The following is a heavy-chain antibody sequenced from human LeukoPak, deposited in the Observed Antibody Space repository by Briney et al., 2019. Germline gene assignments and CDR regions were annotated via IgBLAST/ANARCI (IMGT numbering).Heavy chain of an antibody. CDR3: AREDRFLEAPDAFDI. CDR2: IYYSGST. D-gene: IGHD3-3*01. V-gene: IGHV4-39*07. CDR1: GGSISSSSYY. J-gene: IGHJ3*02. Sequence: PSETLSLTCTVSGGSISSSSYYWGWIRQPPGKGLERIGSIYYSGSTYYNPSLKSRVTISVDTSKNQFSLKLSSVTAADTAVYYCAREDRFLEAPDAFDIWGQGTMVTVSS.